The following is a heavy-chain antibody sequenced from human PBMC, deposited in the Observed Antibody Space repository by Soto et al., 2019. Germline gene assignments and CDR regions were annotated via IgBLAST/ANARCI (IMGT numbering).Heavy chain of an antibody. CDR3: ARLPVDAFDI. V-gene: IGHV4-61*08. J-gene: IGHJ3*02. CDR2: IFYSGST. D-gene: IGHD4-4*01. Sequence: SETLSLTCTVSGGSISSGDYYWSWIRQPPGKGLEWIGYIFYSGSTNYNPSLKSRVTISVDTSKNQFSLKLTSVTAADTAVYYCARLPVDAFDIWGQGTMVTVSS. CDR1: GGSISSGDYY.